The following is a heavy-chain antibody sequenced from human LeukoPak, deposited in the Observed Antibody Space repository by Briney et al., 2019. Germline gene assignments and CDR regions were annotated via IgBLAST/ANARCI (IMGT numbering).Heavy chain of an antibody. V-gene: IGHV3-23*01. D-gene: IGHD6-19*01. CDR3: AKGPLIEVAGTTWDY. CDR2: ISGNGGVT. J-gene: IGHJ4*02. CDR1: GLTFGNYA. Sequence: PWGSLRLSCAVTGLTFGNYAMSWVRQAPGKGPEWVSDISGNGGVTHYADSVKGRFSISRDNSKNTLYLQMSSLRAEDTAVYYCAKGPLIEVAGTTWDYWGQGTLVTVSS.